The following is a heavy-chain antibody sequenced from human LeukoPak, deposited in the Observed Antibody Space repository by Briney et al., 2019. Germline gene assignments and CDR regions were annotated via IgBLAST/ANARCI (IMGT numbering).Heavy chain of an antibody. CDR2: IYYSGTT. CDR3: TRRSSSWKNWFDP. J-gene: IGHJ5*02. V-gene: IGHV4-59*01. Sequence: SETLSLTCTVSGGSIDSNSWTWIRQPPGKGLEWIGYIYYSGTTNYNPSLKSRVTMSVDMSKNQFSLKLSSVTAADTAVYYCTRRSSSWKNWFDPWGQGTLVTVSS. D-gene: IGHD6-13*01. CDR1: GGSIDSNS.